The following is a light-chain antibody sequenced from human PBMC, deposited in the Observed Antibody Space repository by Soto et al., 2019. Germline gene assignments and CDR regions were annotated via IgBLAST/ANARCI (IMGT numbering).Light chain of an antibody. Sequence: QSALTQPPSASGSPGQSVTISCTGTSSDVGGYNYVSWYQQHPGKAPKLMIYEVNKRPSGVPDRFSGSKSGNTASLTISGLQAEDEEDYYCSSSAGSNNFWVFGGGTKLTVL. J-gene: IGLJ2*01. CDR3: SSSAGSNNFWV. CDR2: EVN. V-gene: IGLV2-8*01. CDR1: SSDVGGYNY.